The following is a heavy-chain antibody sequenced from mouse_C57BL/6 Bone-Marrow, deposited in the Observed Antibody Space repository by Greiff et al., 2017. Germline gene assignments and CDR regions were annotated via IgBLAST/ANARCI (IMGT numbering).Heavy chain of an antibody. V-gene: IGHV5-4*01. CDR1: GFTFSSYA. J-gene: IGHJ3*01. CDR2: ISDGGSYT. Sequence: EVMLVESGGGLVKPGGSLKLSCAASGFTFSSYAMSWVRQTPEKRLEWVATISDGGSYTYYPENVKGRFTISRDNAKNNLYLQMSHLKSEDTAMYYCARERRPTIVTEAYWGQGTLVTVSA. CDR3: ARERRPTIVTEAY. D-gene: IGHD2-5*01.